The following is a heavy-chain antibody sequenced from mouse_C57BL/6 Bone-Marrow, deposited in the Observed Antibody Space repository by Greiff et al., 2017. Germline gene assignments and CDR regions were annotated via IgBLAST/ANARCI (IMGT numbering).Heavy chain of an antibody. CDR3: TRSLIYYGTNY. CDR1: GFNIKDYY. J-gene: IGHJ2*01. V-gene: IGHV14-2*01. D-gene: IGHD1-1*01. CDR2: IDPEDGDT. Sequence: VQLQQSGAELVKPGASVKLSCTASGFNIKDYYIHWVKQRPEQGLEWIGRIDPEDGDTKYAPNFQDKATITADTSSNTAYLQLSSLTSEDTAVYYCTRSLIYYGTNYWGQGTTLTVSS.